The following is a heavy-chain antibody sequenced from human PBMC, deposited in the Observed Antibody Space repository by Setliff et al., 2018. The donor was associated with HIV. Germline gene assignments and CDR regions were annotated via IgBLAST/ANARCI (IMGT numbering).Heavy chain of an antibody. Sequence: GGSLRLSCEASGFTFRHYAMHWVRQAPGKGLEWVAVVSYDAERKYYADSVKGRFTISRDNPRNTVYLQMTGLRLDDTAVYYCARASLGDSSSWYGLYYYYGMDVWGQGTTVTVSS. CDR3: ARASLGDSSSWYGLYYYYGMDV. CDR1: GFTFRHYA. J-gene: IGHJ6*02. V-gene: IGHV3-30*03. D-gene: IGHD6-13*01. CDR2: VSYDAERK.